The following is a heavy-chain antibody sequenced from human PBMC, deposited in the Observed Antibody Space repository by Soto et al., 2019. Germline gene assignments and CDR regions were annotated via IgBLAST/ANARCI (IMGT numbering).Heavy chain of an antibody. V-gene: IGHV4-34*01. CDR2: IYYSGST. Sequence: SETLSLTCAVYSESFSGYYWSWIRQTPGKGLEWIGYIYYSGSTYYNPSLKSRVTISVDTSKNQFSLKLSSVTAADTAVYYCARGVVPAENYFDYWGQGTLVTVSS. CDR3: ARGVVPAENYFDY. J-gene: IGHJ4*02. D-gene: IGHD2-2*01. CDR1: SESFSGYY.